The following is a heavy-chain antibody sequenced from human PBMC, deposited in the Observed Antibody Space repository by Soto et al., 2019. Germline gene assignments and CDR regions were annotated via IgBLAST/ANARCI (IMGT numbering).Heavy chain of an antibody. CDR2: ISAYNGNT. D-gene: IGHD3-22*01. V-gene: IGHV1-18*01. CDR3: ARDTLNYYDSSGYDRWFDP. Sequence: ASVKVSCKASGYTFTSYGISWVRQAPGQGLEWMRWISAYNGNTNYAQKLQGRVTMTTDTSTSTAYMELRSLRSDDTAVYYCARDTLNYYDSSGYDRWFDPWAQGTLVTVSA. CDR1: GYTFTSYG. J-gene: IGHJ5*02.